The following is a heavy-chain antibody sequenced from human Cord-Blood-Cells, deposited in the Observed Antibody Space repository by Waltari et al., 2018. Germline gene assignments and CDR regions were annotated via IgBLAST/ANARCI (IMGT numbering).Heavy chain of an antibody. J-gene: IGHJ3*02. D-gene: IGHD6-19*01. Sequence: QVQLQQWGAGLLKPSETLSLTCAVYGGSFSGYYWSCIRQPPGKGLEWIGEINHSGSTNYNPSLKSRVTISVDTSKNQFSLKLSSVTAADTAVYYCARPGYSSGWYDAFDIWGQGTMVTVSS. CDR1: GGSFSGYY. V-gene: IGHV4-34*01. CDR2: INHSGST. CDR3: ARPGYSSGWYDAFDI.